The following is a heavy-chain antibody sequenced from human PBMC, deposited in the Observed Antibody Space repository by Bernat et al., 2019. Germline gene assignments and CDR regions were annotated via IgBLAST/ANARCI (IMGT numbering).Heavy chain of an antibody. Sequence: EVQLVESGGGLVQPGGSLRLSCAASGFTFSSYDMYWVRQVTGKGLEWVSAIGTAGDTYYPGSVKGRFTISRENAKNSLYLQMNSLRAGDTAVYYCARGIRYSSSWYRSGGVFDYWGQGTLVTVSS. V-gene: IGHV3-13*01. CDR3: ARGIRYSSSWYRSGGVFDY. CDR1: GFTFSSYD. J-gene: IGHJ4*02. D-gene: IGHD6-13*01. CDR2: IGTAGDT.